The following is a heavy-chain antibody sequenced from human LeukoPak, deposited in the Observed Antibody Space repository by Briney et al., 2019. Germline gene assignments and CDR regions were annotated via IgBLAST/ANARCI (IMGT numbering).Heavy chain of an antibody. V-gene: IGHV1-2*02. CDR1: GYTFTGYY. J-gene: IGHJ4*02. CDR2: LNPNSGVT. D-gene: IGHD5-12*01. Sequence: ASVKVSCKASGYTFTGYYMHWVRQTPGQGLEWMGWLNPNSGVTHYAQKFQDRVTMTRDTSFSTAYMELSRLRSDDTAVYYCAREPGDGGYDNFDYWGQGTLVTVSS. CDR3: AREPGDGGYDNFDY.